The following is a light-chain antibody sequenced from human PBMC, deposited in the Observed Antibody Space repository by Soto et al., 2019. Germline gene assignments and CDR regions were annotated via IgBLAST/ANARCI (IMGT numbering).Light chain of an antibody. J-gene: IGLJ2*01. Sequence: QSVLTQSSSASASLGSSVRLTCTLSSGHSTYIIAWHQQQPGTAPRFLMKLEGSGNYNKGSGVPDRFSGSSSGADRYLTISNLQSEDEADFYCETWDSDTRVFGGGTKVTVL. CDR2: LEGSGNY. V-gene: IGLV4-60*03. CDR3: ETWDSDTRV. CDR1: SGHSTYI.